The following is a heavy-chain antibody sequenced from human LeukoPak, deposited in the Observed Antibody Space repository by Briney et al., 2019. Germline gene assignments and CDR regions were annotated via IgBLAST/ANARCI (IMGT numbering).Heavy chain of an antibody. CDR1: GGTLSRYA. J-gene: IGHJ6*02. CDR2: SIPILGIA. CDR3: ARGTDYYYYGMDV. V-gene: IGHV1-69*04. Sequence: SVKVSCKASGGTLSRYAISWVRQAPGQGRVWMGRSIPILGIASYAQKFQGRVTITADKSTSTAYMELSSLRSEDTAVYYCARGTDYYYYGMDVWGQGTTVTVSS.